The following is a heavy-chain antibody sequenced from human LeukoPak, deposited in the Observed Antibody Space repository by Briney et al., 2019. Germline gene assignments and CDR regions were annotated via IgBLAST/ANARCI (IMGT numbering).Heavy chain of an antibody. CDR2: IYYSGST. D-gene: IGHD3-22*01. Sequence: SQTLSLTCTVSGGSISSDSYYWSWIRQPPGKGQEWIGYIYYSGSTYYNPSLKSRVTISVDTSKDQFSLKLTSVTAADTAVYYCARDSSGSISKGYLYYYMDVWGKGTTVTVSS. CDR1: GGSISSDSYY. J-gene: IGHJ6*03. CDR3: ARDSSGSISKGYLYYYMDV. V-gene: IGHV4-30-4*08.